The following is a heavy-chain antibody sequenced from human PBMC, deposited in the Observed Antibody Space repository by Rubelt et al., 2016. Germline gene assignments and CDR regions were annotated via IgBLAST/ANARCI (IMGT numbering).Heavy chain of an antibody. Sequence: ESGGGLVQPGGSLRLSCAASGFIFRNFAMTWVRQAPGKGLEWVTTADGGNIGTAHYADSVKGRFTVSRDNAKNSLYLQMNSLRAEDTAVYYCARVTVTTLVRYYYYGMDVWGQGTTVTVSS. D-gene: IGHD4-17*01. CDR1: GFIFRNFA. J-gene: IGHJ6*02. CDR3: ARVTVTTLVRYYYYGMDV. CDR2: DGGNIGTA. V-gene: IGHV3-23*01.